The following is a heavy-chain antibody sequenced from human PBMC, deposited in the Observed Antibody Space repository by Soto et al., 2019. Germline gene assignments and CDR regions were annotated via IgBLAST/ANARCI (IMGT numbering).Heavy chain of an antibody. Sequence: QVQLQESGPGLVKPSETLSLTCTVSGGSISSYYWSWIRQPAGKGLEWIGRIYTSGSTNYNPSLKSRVNMSVDTSKNQFSLKLSSVTAADTAVYYCAREGMVVVPAAKGGWFDPWGQGTLVTVSS. CDR3: AREGMVVVPAAKGGWFDP. CDR2: IYTSGST. CDR1: GGSISSYY. J-gene: IGHJ5*02. V-gene: IGHV4-4*07. D-gene: IGHD2-2*01.